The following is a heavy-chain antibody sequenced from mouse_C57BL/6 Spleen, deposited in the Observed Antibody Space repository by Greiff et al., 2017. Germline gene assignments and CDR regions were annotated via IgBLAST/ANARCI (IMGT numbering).Heavy chain of an antibody. J-gene: IGHJ2*01. CDR2: IDPSDSET. V-gene: IGHV1-52*01. Sequence: VQLQQPGAELVRPGSSVKLSCKASGYTFTSYWMHWVKQRPIQGLEWIGNIDPSDSETHYNQKFKDKATLTVDKSSSTAYMQLSSRTSEDSAVYYCARKEDYDGVDYWGQGTTLTVSS. CDR3: ARKEDYDGVDY. CDR1: GYTFTSYW. D-gene: IGHD2-4*01.